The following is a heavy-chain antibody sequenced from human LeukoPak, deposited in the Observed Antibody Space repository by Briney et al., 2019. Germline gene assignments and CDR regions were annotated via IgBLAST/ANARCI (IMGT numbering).Heavy chain of an antibody. CDR3: ARGSSRWFREPTTRGGIDP. V-gene: IGHV4-39*07. D-gene: IGHD3-10*01. CDR2: INHGGST. CDR1: GGSISSGGYF. Sequence: SETLSLTCTVSGGSISSGGYFWTWIRQRPGKGLEWIGEINHGGSTNYNPSLKRRVTISVDTSKNQFSLRLSSVTAADTAVYYCARGSSRWFREPTTRGGIDPWGQGTLVTVSS. J-gene: IGHJ5*02.